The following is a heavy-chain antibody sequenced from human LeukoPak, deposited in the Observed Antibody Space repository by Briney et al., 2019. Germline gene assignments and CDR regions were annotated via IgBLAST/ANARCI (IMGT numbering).Heavy chain of an antibody. Sequence: SETLSLTCAVSGYSISSDYYWGWIRQPTGKGLEWIGSIYHSGSTYHNPSLKSRVTISLDTSKNQFSLKLSSVTAADTAVYFCARDRIGAHGPGYFQYWGQGTLVTVSS. CDR1: GYSISSDYY. CDR3: ARDRIGAHGPGYFQY. CDR2: IYHSGST. V-gene: IGHV4-38-2*02. D-gene: IGHD3-10*01. J-gene: IGHJ1*01.